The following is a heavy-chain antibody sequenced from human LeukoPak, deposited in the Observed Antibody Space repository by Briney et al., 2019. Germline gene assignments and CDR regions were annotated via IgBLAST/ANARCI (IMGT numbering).Heavy chain of an antibody. D-gene: IGHD5-24*01. CDR2: ISSSSSYI. CDR1: GFTFTNYD. CDR3: ARGEEKATITALDS. J-gene: IGHJ4*02. Sequence: GGSLRLSCAASGFTFTNYDMHWVRQAQAQALDFVSPISSSSSYIYYADSIKGRFTISRDNAENSLYLQMNSLRDVDTAVYLWARGEEKATITALDSWGQGTLVIVCS. V-gene: IGHV3-21*01.